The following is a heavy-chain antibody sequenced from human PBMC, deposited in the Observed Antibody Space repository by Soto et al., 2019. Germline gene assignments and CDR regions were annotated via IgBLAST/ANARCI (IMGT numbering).Heavy chain of an antibody. D-gene: IGHD5-12*01. CDR3: ARHTNGYNPLDY. V-gene: IGHV5-51*01. J-gene: IGHJ4*02. CDR2: IHPGYSDI. Sequence: ESLKISCEGSGYDFNTYWIGWVRQMPGKGLEWMGIIHPGYSDIRYSPSFQGQVTISADTSINTAHLQWSSLKASDTAMYYCARHTNGYNPLDYWGQGTMVTVYS. CDR1: GYDFNTYW.